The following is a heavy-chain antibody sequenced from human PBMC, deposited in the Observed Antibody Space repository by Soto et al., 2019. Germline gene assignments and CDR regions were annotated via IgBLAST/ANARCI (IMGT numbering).Heavy chain of an antibody. CDR3: ASGIDYYGSGSYYKTVNFDY. V-gene: IGHV1-69*13. J-gene: IGHJ4*02. Sequence: SVKVSCKASGGTFSSYAISWVRQAPGQGLEWMGGIIPIFGTANYAQKFQGRVTITADESTSTAYLELSSLRSEDTAVYYCASGIDYYGSGSYYKTVNFDYWGQGTLVTVSS. CDR1: GGTFSSYA. CDR2: IIPIFGTA. D-gene: IGHD3-10*01.